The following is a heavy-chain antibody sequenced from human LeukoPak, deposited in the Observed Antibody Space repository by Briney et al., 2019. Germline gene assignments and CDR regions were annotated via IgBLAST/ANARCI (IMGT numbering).Heavy chain of an antibody. CDR1: GFTFSSYA. CDR3: AKVGSLQAGYYFDY. D-gene: IGHD3-10*01. V-gene: IGHV3-30-3*01. Sequence: PGRSLRLSCAASGFTFSSYAMHWVRQAPGKGLEWVAVISYDGSNKYYADSVKGRFTISRDNSKNTLYLQMNSLRAEDTAVYYCAKVGSLQAGYYFDYWGQGTLVTVSS. CDR2: ISYDGSNK. J-gene: IGHJ4*02.